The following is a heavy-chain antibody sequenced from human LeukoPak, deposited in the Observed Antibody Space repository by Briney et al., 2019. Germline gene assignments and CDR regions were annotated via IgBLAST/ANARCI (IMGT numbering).Heavy chain of an antibody. CDR2: ISYDGSNK. CDR1: GFTFSSYA. Sequence: HPGGSLRLSCAASGFTFSSYAMHWVRQAPGKGLEWVAVISYDGSNKYYADSVKGRFTISRDNSKNTLYLQMNSLRAEDTAVYYCARETRYNWNYGSQEVYWGQGTLVTVSS. J-gene: IGHJ4*02. D-gene: IGHD1-7*01. CDR3: ARETRYNWNYGSQEVY. V-gene: IGHV3-30-3*01.